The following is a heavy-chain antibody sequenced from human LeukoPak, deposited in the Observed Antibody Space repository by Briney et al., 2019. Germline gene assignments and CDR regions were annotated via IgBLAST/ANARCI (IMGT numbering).Heavy chain of an antibody. D-gene: IGHD4-11*01. Sequence: SETLSLTCTVSGGSISSSIYYWGWLRQPPGKGLEWFGSVYYSGRTYYNPSLKSRVTISVDTSKNQFSLKLSSVTAADTAVFYCARQPTYYYYYMDVWGKGTTVTVSS. CDR1: GGSISSSIYY. J-gene: IGHJ6*03. CDR3: ARQPTYYYYYMDV. CDR2: VYYSGRT. V-gene: IGHV4-39*01.